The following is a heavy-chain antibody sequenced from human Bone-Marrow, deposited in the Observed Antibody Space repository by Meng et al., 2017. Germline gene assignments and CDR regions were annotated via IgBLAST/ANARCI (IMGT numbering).Heavy chain of an antibody. Sequence: ESLMISCPGSGYSFTSYWIGWVRQMPGTGLEWMGIIYTGDSDTRYSPSFQGQVTISADKSISTAYLQWSSLKASDTAMYYCATVGSIGGAYFDYWGQGTLVTVSS. D-gene: IGHD1-26*01. CDR3: ATVGSIGGAYFDY. CDR2: IYTGDSDT. J-gene: IGHJ4*02. V-gene: IGHV5-51*01. CDR1: GYSFTSYW.